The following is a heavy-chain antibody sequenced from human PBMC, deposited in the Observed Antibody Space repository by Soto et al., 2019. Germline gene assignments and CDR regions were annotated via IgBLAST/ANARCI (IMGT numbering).Heavy chain of an antibody. CDR2: IGSKGETYAT. J-gene: IGHJ4*02. CDR3: SNKSLGAYFYF. CDR1: GFTFGASA. D-gene: IGHD3-16*01. Sequence: PGGSLRLSCAASGFTFGASALQWVRQASGKGLEWLGRIGSKGETYATTYAASVKGRFTISRDDSKKTAYLQMNSLESEDTAVYYYSNKSLGAYFYFSGQGTLVTVSS. V-gene: IGHV3-73*01.